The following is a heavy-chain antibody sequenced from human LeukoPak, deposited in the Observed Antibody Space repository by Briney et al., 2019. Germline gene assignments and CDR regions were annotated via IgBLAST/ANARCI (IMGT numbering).Heavy chain of an antibody. Sequence: GGSLRLSCAASGFTFSSYSMNWVRQAPGKGLEWVSSISSSSSYIYYADSVKGRFTISRDNAKNSLYLQMNSLRAEDTAVYYCARAGELPSDYYYYMDVWGKGTTVTASS. CDR2: ISSSSSYI. D-gene: IGHD1-26*01. V-gene: IGHV3-21*01. CDR1: GFTFSSYS. CDR3: ARAGELPSDYYYYMDV. J-gene: IGHJ6*03.